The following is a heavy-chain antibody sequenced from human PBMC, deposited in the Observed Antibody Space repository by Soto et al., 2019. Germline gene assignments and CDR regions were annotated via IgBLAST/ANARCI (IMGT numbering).Heavy chain of an antibody. J-gene: IGHJ6*02. CDR1: GYTFTSYG. CDR2: ISAYNGNT. D-gene: IGHD3-3*01. CDR3: ARDGLRITIFGVVSYGMDV. Sequence: ASVKVSCKASGYTFTSYGISWLRQAPGQGLEWMGWISAYNGNTNYAQKLQGRVTMTTDTSTSTAYMELRSLRSDDTAVYYCARDGLRITIFGVVSYGMDVWGQGTTVTVS. V-gene: IGHV1-18*04.